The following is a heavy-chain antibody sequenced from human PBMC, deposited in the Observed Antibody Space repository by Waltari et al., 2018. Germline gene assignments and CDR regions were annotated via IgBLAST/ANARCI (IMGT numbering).Heavy chain of an antibody. J-gene: IGHJ4*02. D-gene: IGHD5-18*01. CDR3: ARGGGYSYGRYFDY. CDR1: CGSISSHS. Sequence: QVQLQESGPGLVKPSETLSLTCTVSCGSISSHSRSWIRQPPGKGLEWIGYIYYSGSTNYNPSLKSRVTISVDTSKNQFSLKLSSVTAADTAVYYCARGGGYSYGRYFDYWGQGTLVTVSS. V-gene: IGHV4-59*11. CDR2: IYYSGST.